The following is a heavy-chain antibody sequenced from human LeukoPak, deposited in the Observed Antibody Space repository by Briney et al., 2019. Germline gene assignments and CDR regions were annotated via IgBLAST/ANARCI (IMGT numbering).Heavy chain of an antibody. Sequence: ASVKVSCKASGYTFTSYGISWVRQAPGQGLEWMGWISAYNGNTNYAQKLQGRVTMTTDTSTSTAYMELRSLRSDDTAVYYCAREGVYFDSSGYPSAASNWGQGTLVTVSS. CDR3: AREGVYFDSSGYPSAASN. D-gene: IGHD2/OR15-2a*01. J-gene: IGHJ4*02. CDR2: ISAYNGNT. V-gene: IGHV1-18*01. CDR1: GYTFTSYG.